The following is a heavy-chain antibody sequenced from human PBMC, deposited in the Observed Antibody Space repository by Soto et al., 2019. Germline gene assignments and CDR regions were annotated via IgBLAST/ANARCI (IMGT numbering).Heavy chain of an antibody. D-gene: IGHD2-2*02. Sequence: QVQLVQSGAEVKQPGASEKFSCKASGYLFPTYGISWVRQAPGQELEWTVCITSYNGNTNYAQKLQGRVTLTTDASTCTAYMELRSLGSDDTAMYHCARDPGPRDQLLYRLRHDQPGMDVWGQGTTVTVSS. CDR3: ARDPGPRDQLLYRLRHDQPGMDV. V-gene: IGHV1-18*04. CDR1: GYLFPTYG. J-gene: IGHJ6*02. CDR2: ITSYNGNT.